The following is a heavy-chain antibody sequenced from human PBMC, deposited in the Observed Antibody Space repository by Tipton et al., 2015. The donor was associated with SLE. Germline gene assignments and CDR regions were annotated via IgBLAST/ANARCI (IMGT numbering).Heavy chain of an antibody. J-gene: IGHJ3*01. Sequence: QSGAEVKKPGASVKVSCKASGYTFTNYGISWVRQAPGQGLEWMGWISTYSGNTKYAQKFQDRVTMTTDTPTTTAYMDLRSLRSDDTAVYYCARGFSSGQGALDVWGQGTMVTVSS. CDR3: ARGFSSGQGALDV. D-gene: IGHD3-3*01. V-gene: IGHV1-18*01. CDR1: GYTFTNYG. CDR2: ISTYSGNT.